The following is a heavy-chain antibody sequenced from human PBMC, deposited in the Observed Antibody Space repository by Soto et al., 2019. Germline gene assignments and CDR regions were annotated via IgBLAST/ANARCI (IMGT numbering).Heavy chain of an antibody. CDR1: GYSFTSYW. CDR2: IYPGDSDT. D-gene: IGHD3-10*01. CDR3: ARRMVRGALYYYYGMDV. J-gene: IGHJ6*02. Sequence: GESLKISCKGSGYSFTSYWIGWVRQMPGKGLEWMGIIYPGDSDTRYSPSFQGQVTISADKSISTAYLQWSSLKASDTAMYYCARRMVRGALYYYYGMDVWGQGTTVTVS. V-gene: IGHV5-51*01.